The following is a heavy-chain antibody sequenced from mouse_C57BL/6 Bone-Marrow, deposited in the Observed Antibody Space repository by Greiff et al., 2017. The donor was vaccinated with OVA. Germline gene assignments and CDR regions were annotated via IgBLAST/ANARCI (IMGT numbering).Heavy chain of an antibody. J-gene: IGHJ2*01. CDR2: ISNGGGST. Sequence: EVKVEESGGGLVQPGGSLKLSCAASGFTFSDYYMYWVRQTPEKRLEWVAYISNGGGSTYYPDTVKGRFTISRDNAKNTLYLQMSRLKSEDTAMYYCARRGYGSSFDYWGQGTTLTVSS. D-gene: IGHD1-1*01. CDR1: GFTFSDYY. CDR3: ARRGYGSSFDY. V-gene: IGHV5-12*01.